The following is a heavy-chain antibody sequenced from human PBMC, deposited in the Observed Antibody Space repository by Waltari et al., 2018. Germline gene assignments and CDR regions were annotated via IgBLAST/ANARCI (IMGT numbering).Heavy chain of an antibody. V-gene: IGHV2-5*01. J-gene: IGHJ5*02. Sequence: QITLKESGPTLVKLTQTLTLTCTFSGFSLSTSGVGVAWIRQPPGKAPQWLALIYWNDKKYYSPSRESRLSVSKDTSRNQVVLTMTNMDPVDTATYYCARKVYDFWSGYSNWLDPWGQGILVTVSS. CDR1: GFSLSTSGVG. D-gene: IGHD3-3*01. CDR2: IYWNDKK. CDR3: ARKVYDFWSGYSNWLDP.